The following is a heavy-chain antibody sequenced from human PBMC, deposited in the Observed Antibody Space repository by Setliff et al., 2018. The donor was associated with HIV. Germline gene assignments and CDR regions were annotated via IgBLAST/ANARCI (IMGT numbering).Heavy chain of an antibody. CDR3: ARVGPESLPYTWDDEADTFDI. J-gene: IGHJ3*02. Sequence: EASVKVSCKASGYIFTNYGISWVRQAPGQGLEWMGWTTGYNGNTNYAEKFQGRVTMTIDTSTSTAYLELRSLRSDDTAVYYCARVGPESLPYTWDDEADTFDIWGQGTMVTVS. D-gene: IGHD1-1*01. CDR2: TTGYNGNT. V-gene: IGHV1-18*01. CDR1: GYIFTNYG.